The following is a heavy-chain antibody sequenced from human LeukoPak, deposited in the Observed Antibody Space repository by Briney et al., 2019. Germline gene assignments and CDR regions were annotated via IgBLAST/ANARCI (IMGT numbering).Heavy chain of an antibody. V-gene: IGHV3-7*01. CDR1: GFTFSSYW. Sequence: GGSLRLSCAASGFTFSSYWMSWVRQAPGKGLEWVANIKQDGSEKYNMDSVRGRFTISRDNAKNSLYLQMNSLRAEDTAVYYCTRDGTRRPSPPDYWGQGTLVTVFS. CDR3: TRDGTRRPSPPDY. J-gene: IGHJ4*02. CDR2: IKQDGSEK.